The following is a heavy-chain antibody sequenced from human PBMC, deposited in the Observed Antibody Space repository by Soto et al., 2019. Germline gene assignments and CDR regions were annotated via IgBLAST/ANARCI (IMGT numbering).Heavy chain of an antibody. D-gene: IGHD6-19*01. Sequence: GGSLRLSCAASGFTFSSYAMSWVRQAPGKGLEWVSAISGSGGSTYYADSVKGRFTISRADSKNTLYLQMNSLRAEDTAVYYCAKDVGSSGWYGIWVDYYYYGMDVWGQGTTVTVSS. J-gene: IGHJ6*02. CDR2: ISGSGGST. CDR3: AKDVGSSGWYGIWVDYYYYGMDV. CDR1: GFTFSSYA. V-gene: IGHV3-23*01.